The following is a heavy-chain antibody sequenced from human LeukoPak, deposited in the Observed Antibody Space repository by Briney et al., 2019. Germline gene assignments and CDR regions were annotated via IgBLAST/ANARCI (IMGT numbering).Heavy chain of an antibody. D-gene: IGHD6-13*01. CDR3: ARDFEQQLVPDAFDI. CDR1: GYSISSGYY. J-gene: IGHJ3*02. Sequence: SETLSLTCAVSGYSISSGYYWGWIRQPPGKGLEWIGSIYHSGSTYYNPSLKSRVTISVDASKNQFSLKLSSVTAADTAVYYCARDFEQQLVPDAFDIWGQGTMVTVSS. CDR2: IYHSGST. V-gene: IGHV4-38-2*02.